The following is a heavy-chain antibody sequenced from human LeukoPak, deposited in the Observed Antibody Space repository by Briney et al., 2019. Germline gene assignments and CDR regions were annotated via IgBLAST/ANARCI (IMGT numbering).Heavy chain of an antibody. CDR3: ARDITN. V-gene: IGHV4-59*12. Sequence: SETLSLTCTVSGGSISSYYWSWIRQPPGKGLEWIGYIYYSGSTNYNPSLKSRVTISVDTSKNQFSLKLSSVTAADTAVYYCARDITNWGQGTLVTVSS. CDR2: IYYSGST. CDR1: GGSISSYY. D-gene: IGHD1-14*01. J-gene: IGHJ4*02.